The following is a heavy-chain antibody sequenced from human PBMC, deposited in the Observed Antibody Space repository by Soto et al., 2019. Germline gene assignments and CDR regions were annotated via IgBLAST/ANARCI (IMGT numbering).Heavy chain of an antibody. CDR1: GGTFSSYA. Sequence: VASVKVSCKASGGTFSSYAISWVRQAPGQGLEWMGGIIPIFGTANYAQKFQGRVTITADESTSTAYMELSSLRSEDTAVYYCARDERHYYGSGSYAFDYYYYGMDVWGQGTTVTVSS. CDR3: ARDERHYYGSGSYAFDYYYYGMDV. J-gene: IGHJ6*02. CDR2: IIPIFGTA. D-gene: IGHD3-10*01. V-gene: IGHV1-69*13.